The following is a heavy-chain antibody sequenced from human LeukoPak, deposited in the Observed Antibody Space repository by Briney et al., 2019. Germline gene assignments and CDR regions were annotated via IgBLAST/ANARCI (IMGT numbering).Heavy chain of an antibody. J-gene: IGHJ4*02. V-gene: IGHV3-33*01. CDR1: GFTFSSYG. Sequence: GGPLRFSCAASGFTFSSYGMHGFRQAPGKGLEGVAVIWYDGSNKYYADSVKGRFTISRDNSKNTLYLQMNSLRAEDTAVYYCARDLSTGPADYCFDSWGQGTLVTVSS. D-gene: IGHD2-2*01. CDR2: IWYDGSNK. CDR3: ARDLSTGPADYCFDS.